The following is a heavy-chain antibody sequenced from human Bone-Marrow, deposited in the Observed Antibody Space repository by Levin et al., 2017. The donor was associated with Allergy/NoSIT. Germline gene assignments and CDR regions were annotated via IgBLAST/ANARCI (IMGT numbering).Heavy chain of an antibody. CDR2: IYSGGST. CDR3: ARGEISVVTGDY. J-gene: IGHJ4*02. V-gene: IGHV3-53*01. D-gene: IGHD2-15*01. CDR1: GFTVSNNY. Sequence: LSLTCAASGFTVSNNYMRWVRQAPGKGLEWVSLIYSGGSTYYADSVKGRFTISRDKSKNTLYLQMNSLRVEDTAVYYCARGEISVVTGDYWGQGTLVTVSS.